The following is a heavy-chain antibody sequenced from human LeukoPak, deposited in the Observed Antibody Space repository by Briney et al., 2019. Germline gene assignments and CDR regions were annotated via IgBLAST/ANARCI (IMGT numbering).Heavy chain of an antibody. CDR1: GFTFSSYA. V-gene: IGHV3-23*01. CDR3: ARDIVVVPAAKIYYYYGMDV. CDR2: ISGSGGST. J-gene: IGHJ6*02. D-gene: IGHD2-2*01. Sequence: PGGSLRLSCAASGFTFSSYAMGWVRQAPGKGLEWVSAISGSGGSTYYADSVKGRFTISRDNSKNTLYLQMNSLRAEDTAVYYCARDIVVVPAAKIYYYYGMDVWGQGTTVTVSS.